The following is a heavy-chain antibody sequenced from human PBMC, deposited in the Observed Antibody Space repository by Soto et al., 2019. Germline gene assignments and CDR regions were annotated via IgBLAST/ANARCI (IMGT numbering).Heavy chain of an antibody. CDR1: GYTFTSYA. D-gene: IGHD1-26*01. CDR2: LSAYNGNT. J-gene: IGHJ6*02. V-gene: IGHV1-18*01. Sequence: ASVKVACKTSGYTFTSYAISWVRQAPGQGLEWMGWLSAYNGNTNYAQKFQGRVTVTTDTSTDTAYMQLRKLRSDDTAVYYCATVVEALSNWGQGPRVSVSS. CDR3: ATVVEALSN.